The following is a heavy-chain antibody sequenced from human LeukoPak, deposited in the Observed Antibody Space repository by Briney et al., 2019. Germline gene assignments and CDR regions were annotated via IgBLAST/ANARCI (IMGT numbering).Heavy chain of an antibody. D-gene: IGHD2-8*01. J-gene: IGHJ6*03. Sequence: PGGSLRLSCAASGFTFSSYAMNWVRQAPGRGLEWCSGCRDSGGTTYYADSVKGGVTISRDNSKNTLYLQMNSLRGEDTAVYYCANGNRCTRPNCLGYYYFYMDVWGKGTTVTVSS. CDR2: CRDSGGTT. CDR3: ANGNRCTRPNCLGYYYFYMDV. V-gene: IGHV3-23*01. CDR1: GFTFSSYA.